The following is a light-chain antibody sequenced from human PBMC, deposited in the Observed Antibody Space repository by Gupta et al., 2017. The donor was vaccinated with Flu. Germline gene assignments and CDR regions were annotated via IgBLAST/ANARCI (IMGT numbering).Light chain of an antibody. CDR2: SDN. J-gene: IGLJ2*01. Sequence: QSVLTPPPSASGTPGPRVTISCSWDTSNIGSNPVDWYQNLPGTAPNLLIYSDNQRPSGVPDRFSGSKSGTSASLATSGLQSEDDADYYCAAWDGSLNGVVFGGGTKLTVL. V-gene: IGLV1-44*01. CDR3: AAWDGSLNGVV. CDR1: TSNIGSNP.